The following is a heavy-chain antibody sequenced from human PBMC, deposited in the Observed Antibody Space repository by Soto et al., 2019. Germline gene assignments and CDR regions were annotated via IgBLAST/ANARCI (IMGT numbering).Heavy chain of an antibody. D-gene: IGHD5-18*01. Sequence: ASVKVSFKASGYTFTGYYMHWLRQAPGQGLEWMGWINPNSGCTNYAQKFQGRVTMTRDTSISTAYMELSRLRSDDTAVYYCARDTRYSYGPDYWGQGTLVTVSS. V-gene: IGHV1-2*02. CDR1: GYTFTGYY. J-gene: IGHJ4*02. CDR3: ARDTRYSYGPDY. CDR2: INPNSGCT.